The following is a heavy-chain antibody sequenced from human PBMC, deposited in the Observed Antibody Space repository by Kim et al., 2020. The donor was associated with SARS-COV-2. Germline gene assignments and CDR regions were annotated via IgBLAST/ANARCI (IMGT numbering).Heavy chain of an antibody. D-gene: IGHD3-3*01. CDR2: ISGSGGST. J-gene: IGHJ6*02. CDR3: AYLEGVDYDSANWGYYGMDV. CDR1: GFTFSSYA. V-gene: IGHV3-23*01. Sequence: GGSLRLSCAASGFTFSSYAMSWVRQAPGKGLEWVSAISGSGGSTYYADSVKGRFTISRDNSKNTLYLQMNSLRAEDTAVYYCAYLEGVDYDSANWGYYGMDVWGQGTTVTVSS.